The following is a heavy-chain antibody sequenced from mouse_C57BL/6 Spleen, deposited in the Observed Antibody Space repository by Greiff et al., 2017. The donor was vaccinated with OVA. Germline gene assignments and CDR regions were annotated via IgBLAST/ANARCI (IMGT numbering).Heavy chain of an antibody. D-gene: IGHD4-1*01. V-gene: IGHV5-17*01. J-gene: IGHJ2*01. Sequence: EVQRVESGGGLVKPGGSLKLSCAASGFTFSDYGMHWVRQAPEKGLEWVAYISSGSSTIYYADTVKGRFTISRDNAKNTLFLQRTSLRSEDTAMYYCAKLGRGHYFDYWGQGTTLTVSS. CDR1: GFTFSDYG. CDR2: ISSGSSTI. CDR3: AKLGRGHYFDY.